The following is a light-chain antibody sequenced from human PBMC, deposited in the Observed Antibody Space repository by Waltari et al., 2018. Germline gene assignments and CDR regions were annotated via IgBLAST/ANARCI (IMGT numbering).Light chain of an antibody. Sequence: DIQMNQSPSTLSASVGDRVTITCRASQSISSWLAWYQQKPGKAPKLLIYKASSSESGVPSRFSGSGSGTEFTLTISSLQPDDFATYYCQQYNSYSRTFGQGTKVEIK. V-gene: IGKV1-5*03. CDR3: QQYNSYSRT. CDR2: KAS. J-gene: IGKJ1*01. CDR1: QSISSW.